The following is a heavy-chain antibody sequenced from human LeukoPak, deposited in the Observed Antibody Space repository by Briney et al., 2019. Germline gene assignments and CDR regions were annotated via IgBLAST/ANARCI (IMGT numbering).Heavy chain of an antibody. CDR3: ASSTSDYFDY. J-gene: IGHJ4*02. CDR2: IYYSGST. CDR1: GGSISSGGYY. V-gene: IGHV4-31*03. Sequence: SETLSLTCTVSGGSISSGGYYWSWIRQHPGKGLEWIGYIYYSGSTYYNPSLKSRVTISVDTSKNQFSLKLGSVTAADTAVYYCASSTSDYFDYWGQGTLVTVSS.